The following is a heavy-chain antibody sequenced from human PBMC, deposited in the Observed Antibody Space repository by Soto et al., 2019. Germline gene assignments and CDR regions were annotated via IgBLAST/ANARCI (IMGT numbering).Heavy chain of an antibody. CDR1: GGSISSYY. Sequence: PSETLSLTCTVSGGSISSYYWSWLRQPPGKGLEWIGYIYYSGSTNYNPSLKSRVTISVDTSKNQFSLKLSSVTAADTAVYYFAGGCPPYYYYGMDVGGPGASVAVFS. V-gene: IGHV4-59*01. CDR3: AGGCPPYYYYGMDV. J-gene: IGHJ6*02. CDR2: IYYSGST.